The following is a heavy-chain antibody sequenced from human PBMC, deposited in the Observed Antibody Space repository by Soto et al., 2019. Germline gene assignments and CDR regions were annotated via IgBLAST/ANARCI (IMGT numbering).Heavy chain of an antibody. CDR2: ISGSGGST. Sequence: DVQLLESGGGLVQPGGSLRLSCSASGFTFSSYAMSWVRQAPGKGLEWVSAISGSGGSTYYADSVKGLFTISRDNSKNTLYLQMNSLRAEDTAVYYCAKVYGDYGGGFDYWGQGTLVTVSS. D-gene: IGHD4-17*01. CDR3: AKVYGDYGGGFDY. CDR1: GFTFSSYA. V-gene: IGHV3-23*01. J-gene: IGHJ4*02.